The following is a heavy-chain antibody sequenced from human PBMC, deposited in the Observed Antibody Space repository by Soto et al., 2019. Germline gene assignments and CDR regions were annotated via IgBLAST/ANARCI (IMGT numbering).Heavy chain of an antibody. V-gene: IGHV1-2*02. CDR3: ARANNPYSSSSGWFDP. J-gene: IGHJ5*02. D-gene: IGHD6-6*01. CDR2: INPNSGGT. Sequence: XSVKVSCPASGSTFTGYYMHWVRQAPGQGLEWMGWINPNSGGTNYAQKFQGRVTMTRDTSISTAYMELSRLRSDDTAVYYCARANNPYSSSSGWFDPWGQGTLVTVSS. CDR1: GSTFTGYY.